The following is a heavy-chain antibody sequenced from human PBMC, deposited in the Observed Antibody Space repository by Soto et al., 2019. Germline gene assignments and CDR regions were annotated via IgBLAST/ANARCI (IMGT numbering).Heavy chain of an antibody. CDR2: INPNSGGT. CDR1: GYTFTGYY. V-gene: IGHV1-2*02. J-gene: IGHJ4*02. D-gene: IGHD3-3*01. CDR3: ARAFVAGFLEWLSFDY. Sequence: ASVKVSCKASGYTFTGYYMHWVRQAPGQGLEWMGWINPNSGGTNYAQKFQGRVTMTRDTSISTAYTELSRLRSDDTAVYYCARAFVAGFLEWLSFDYWGQGTLVTVSS.